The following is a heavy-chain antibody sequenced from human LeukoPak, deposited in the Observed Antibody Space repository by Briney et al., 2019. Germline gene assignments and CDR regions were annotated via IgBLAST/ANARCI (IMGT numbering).Heavy chain of an antibody. CDR2: ISGSGTST. Sequence: GGSLRLSCAASGFTFRSYAMSWVRQAPGKGLEWVLAISGSGTSTYYADSVKGRFTISRDNSKNTLYLQMNSLRAEDTAVYYCEGAYYYDSSDDYWGQGTLVTVSS. V-gene: IGHV3-23*01. CDR3: EGAYYYDSSDDY. J-gene: IGHJ4*02. D-gene: IGHD3-22*01. CDR1: GFTFRSYA.